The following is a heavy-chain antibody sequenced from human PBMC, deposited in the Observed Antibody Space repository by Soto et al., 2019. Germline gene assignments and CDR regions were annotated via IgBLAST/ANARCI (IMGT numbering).Heavy chain of an antibody. J-gene: IGHJ4*02. CDR3: ASTIAAAWTYFDY. CDR1: GGSFSGYY. V-gene: IGHV4-34*01. D-gene: IGHD6-13*01. CDR2: INHSGST. Sequence: PSETLSLTCAVYGGSFSGYYWSWTRQPPGKGLEWIGEINHSGSTNYNPSLKSRVTISVDTSKNQFSLKLSSVTAADTAVYYCASTIAAAWTYFDYWGQGTLVTVSS.